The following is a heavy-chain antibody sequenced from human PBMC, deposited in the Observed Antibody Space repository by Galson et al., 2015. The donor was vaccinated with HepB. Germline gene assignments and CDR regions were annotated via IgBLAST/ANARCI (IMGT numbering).Heavy chain of an antibody. V-gene: IGHV1-69*04. Sequence: SVKVSCKASGGTFSSYTISWVRQAPGQGLEWMGRIIPILGIANYAQKFQGRVTITADKSTSTAYMELSSLRSEDTAVYYCAREYRDGSDWYWGQGTLVTVSA. D-gene: IGHD1-26*01. CDR2: IIPILGIA. CDR1: GGTFSSYT. J-gene: IGHJ4*02. CDR3: AREYRDGSDWY.